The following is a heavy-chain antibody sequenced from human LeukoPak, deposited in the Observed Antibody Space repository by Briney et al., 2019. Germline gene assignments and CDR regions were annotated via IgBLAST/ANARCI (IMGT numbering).Heavy chain of an antibody. CDR1: GFTFSSYS. D-gene: IGHD3-22*01. Sequence: GGSLRLSCAASGFTFSSYSMNWVRQAPGKGLEWVSSISSSSYIYYADSVKGRFTISRDNAKNSLYLQMNSLRAEDTAVYYCARENYDSSGSDGPFDYWGQGTLVTVSS. V-gene: IGHV3-21*01. CDR3: ARENYDSSGSDGPFDY. CDR2: ISSSSYI. J-gene: IGHJ4*02.